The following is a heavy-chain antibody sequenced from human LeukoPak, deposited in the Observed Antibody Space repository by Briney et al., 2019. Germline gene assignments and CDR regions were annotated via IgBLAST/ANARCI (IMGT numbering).Heavy chain of an antibody. D-gene: IGHD1-1*01. J-gene: IGHJ2*01. Sequence: GGSLRLSCAASGFTFSSYGMHWVLQAPGKGLEWVAVIWYDGSNKYYADSVKGRFTISRDNSKNTLYLQMNSLRAEDTAVYYCARELISTTWRGNRSYFDLWGRGTLVTVSS. CDR3: ARELISTTWRGNRSYFDL. CDR1: GFTFSSYG. V-gene: IGHV3-33*01. CDR2: IWYDGSNK.